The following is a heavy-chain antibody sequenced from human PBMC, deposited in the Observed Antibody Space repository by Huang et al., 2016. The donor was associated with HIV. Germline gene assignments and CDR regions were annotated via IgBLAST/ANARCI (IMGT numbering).Heavy chain of an antibody. V-gene: IGHV3-15*01. Sequence: EVQLVESGGGLVKPGGSLRLSCAASGFNFSNAWMSWVRQAPGKGLEGVGRIKSKTAGGTTDYAAPVKVRFTISRDDSKTTLYLQMNSLKTEDTAVYYCTTESESSGWTMDHDAFDIWGQGTMVTVSS. CDR1: GFNFSNAW. CDR3: TTESESSGWTMDHDAFDI. J-gene: IGHJ3*02. CDR2: IKSKTAGGTT. D-gene: IGHD6-19*01.